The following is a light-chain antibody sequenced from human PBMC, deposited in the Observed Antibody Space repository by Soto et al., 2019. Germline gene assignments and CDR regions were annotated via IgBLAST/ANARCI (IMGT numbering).Light chain of an antibody. J-gene: IGLJ1*01. CDR1: SSNIGSKT. CDR3: CSYAGSSTYV. CDR2: SNN. Sequence: QSALTQPPSASGTPGQRVTISCSGSSSNIGSKTVNWYQQLPGTAPKLLIYSNNQRPSGVPDRFSGSKSGTSASLAISGLQSEDEADYYCCSYAGSSTYVFGNGTKVTVL. V-gene: IGLV1-44*01.